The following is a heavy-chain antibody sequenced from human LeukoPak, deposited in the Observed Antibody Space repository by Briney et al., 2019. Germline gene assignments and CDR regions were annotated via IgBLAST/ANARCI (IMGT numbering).Heavy chain of an antibody. CDR1: GYTSTSYD. Sequence: ASVKVSCKASGYTSTSYDINWVRQATGQGLEWMGWMNPNSGNTGYAQKFQGRGTMTRNTSISTAYMELSSLRSEDTAVYYCARGAPYSSSSGLAFDIWGQGTMVTVSS. D-gene: IGHD6-6*01. CDR2: MNPNSGNT. CDR3: ARGAPYSSSSGLAFDI. V-gene: IGHV1-8*01. J-gene: IGHJ3*02.